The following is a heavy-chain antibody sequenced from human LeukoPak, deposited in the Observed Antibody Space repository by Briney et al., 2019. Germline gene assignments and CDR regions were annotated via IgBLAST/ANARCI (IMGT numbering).Heavy chain of an antibody. V-gene: IGHV4-34*01. CDR2: INHSGST. D-gene: IGHD6-19*01. Sequence: SETLSLTCAVYGGSFSGYYWSWIRQPPGKGLEWIGEINHSGSTNYNPSLKSRGTISVDTSKNQFSLTLSSVTAADTAVDYGARCGGRQGWRQWLARYYSDYWGQGTLVTVSS. CDR1: GGSFSGYY. CDR3: ARCGGRQGWRQWLARYYSDY. J-gene: IGHJ4*02.